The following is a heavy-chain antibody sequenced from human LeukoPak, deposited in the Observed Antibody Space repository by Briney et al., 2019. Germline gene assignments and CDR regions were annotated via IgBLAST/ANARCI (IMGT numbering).Heavy chain of an antibody. CDR3: ARVKMIPAAIVRYYFDY. CDR1: GDSISSGDYY. D-gene: IGHD2-2*01. V-gene: IGHV4-61*08. CDR2: IYYSGST. J-gene: IGHJ4*02. Sequence: SETLSLTCTVSGDSISSGDYYWSWIRQPPGKGLEWIGYIYYSGSTNYNPSLKSRVTISVDTSKNQFSLKLSSVTAADTAVYYCARVKMIPAAIVRYYFDYWGQGTLVTVSS.